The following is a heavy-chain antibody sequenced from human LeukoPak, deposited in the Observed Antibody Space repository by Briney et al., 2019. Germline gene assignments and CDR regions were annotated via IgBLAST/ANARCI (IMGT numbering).Heavy chain of an antibody. V-gene: IGHV1-46*03. CDR1: GYTFTSYY. J-gene: IGHJ4*02. Sequence: ASVKVSCKASGYTFTSYYMHWVRQAPGQGLEWMGIINPSGGSTSYAQKFQGRVTMTRDTSTSTVYMELSSPRSEDTAVYYCARSRIAVAGPPSSWGQGTLVTVSS. D-gene: IGHD6-19*01. CDR2: INPSGGST. CDR3: ARSRIAVAGPPSS.